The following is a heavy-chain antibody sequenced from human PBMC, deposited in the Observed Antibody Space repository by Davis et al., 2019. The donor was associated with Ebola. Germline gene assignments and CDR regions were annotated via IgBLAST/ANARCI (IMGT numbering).Heavy chain of an antibody. D-gene: IGHD7-27*01. Sequence: GESLKISCAASGFSFSSIWMGWLRQAPGKGLEWVANIKEDGSDKNHADSVKGRFTISRDNAQKSLYLEMNSLRVEDTAIYFCATDNWGPALWGQGTLLTVSS. CDR3: ATDNWGPAL. CDR2: IKEDGSDK. CDR1: GFSFSSIW. J-gene: IGHJ4*02. V-gene: IGHV3-7*01.